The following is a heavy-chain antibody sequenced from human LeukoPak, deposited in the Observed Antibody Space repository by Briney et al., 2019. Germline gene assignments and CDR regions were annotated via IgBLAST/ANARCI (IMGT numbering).Heavy chain of an antibody. D-gene: IGHD6-13*01. CDR2: ISGSGGST. Sequence: GGSLRLSCEASGFTFNTYSMNWARQAPGKGLEWVSAISGSGGSTYYADSVKGRFTISRDNSKNTLYLQMNSLRAEDTAVYYCAKDLRIAAAGRYFDYWGQGTLVTVSS. J-gene: IGHJ4*02. V-gene: IGHV3-23*01. CDR1: GFTFNTYS. CDR3: AKDLRIAAAGRYFDY.